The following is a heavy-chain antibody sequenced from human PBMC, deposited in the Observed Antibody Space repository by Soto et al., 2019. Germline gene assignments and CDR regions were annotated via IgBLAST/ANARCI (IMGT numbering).Heavy chain of an antibody. CDR1: RYTFTNFY. CDR2: INPSGGST. D-gene: IGHD4-4*01. Sequence: ASVKVSCKASRYTFTNFYIHWLRQAPGQGLEWMGIINPSGGSTTYAQKFQGRVTMTRDTSTSTVYMELSSLRSEDTAVYYCARLTTGRGARIDYWGQGTVVTVSS. J-gene: IGHJ4*02. CDR3: ARLTTGRGARIDY. V-gene: IGHV1-46*01.